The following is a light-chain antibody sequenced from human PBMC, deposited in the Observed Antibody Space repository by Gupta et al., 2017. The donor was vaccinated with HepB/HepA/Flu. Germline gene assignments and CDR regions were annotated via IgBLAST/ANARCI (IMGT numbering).Light chain of an antibody. J-gene: IGKJ5*01. CDR3: QQRYSWPTVT. V-gene: IGKV3-11*01. Sequence: ETVLTQSPVTLSLSPGERATLSCRASQSVNQYLAWYQQKPGQAPRLLIYDASNRATGIPARFSGSGFGTDFTLTISSLEPEDFAVYYCQQRYSWPTVTFGQGTRLEIK. CDR1: QSVNQY. CDR2: DAS.